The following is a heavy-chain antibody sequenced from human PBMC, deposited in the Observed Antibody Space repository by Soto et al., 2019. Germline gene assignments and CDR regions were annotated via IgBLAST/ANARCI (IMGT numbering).Heavy chain of an antibody. CDR3: ARGGYYYDSSGYRYYYYYGMDV. J-gene: IGHJ6*02. D-gene: IGHD3-22*01. CDR1: GGTFSSYA. V-gene: IGHV1-69*13. Sequence: GASVKVSCKASGGTFSSYAISWVRQAPGQGLEWMGGIIPIFGTANYAQKFQGRGTITADESTSTAYMELSSLRSEDTAVYYCARGGYYYDSSGYRYYYYYGMDVWGQGTTVTVSS. CDR2: IIPIFGTA.